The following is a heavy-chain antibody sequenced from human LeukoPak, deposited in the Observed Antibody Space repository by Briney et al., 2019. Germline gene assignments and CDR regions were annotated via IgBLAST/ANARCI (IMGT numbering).Heavy chain of an antibody. CDR1: GFTFADYT. J-gene: IGHJ4*02. CDR3: AREGGYGDFDY. V-gene: IGHV3-74*01. D-gene: IGHD4-17*01. CDR2: INSDGSST. Sequence: GRSLRLSCAASGFTFADYTMHWVRQAPGRGLEWVSRINSDGSSTSYADSVKGRFTISRDNAKNTLYLQMNSLRAEDTAVYYCAREGGYGDFDYWGQGTLVTVSS.